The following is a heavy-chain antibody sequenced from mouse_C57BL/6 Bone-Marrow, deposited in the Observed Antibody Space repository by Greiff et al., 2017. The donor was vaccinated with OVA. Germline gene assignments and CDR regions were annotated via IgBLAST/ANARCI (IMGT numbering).Heavy chain of an antibody. CDR2: IYPRSGNT. Sequence: QVQLQQSGAELARPGASVKLSCKASGYTFTSYGISWVKQRTGQGLEWIGEIYPRSGNTYYNEKFKGKATLTADKSSSTAYMELRSLTSEDSAVYFCARCPHYYGSSYGYFDYWGQGTTLTVSS. CDR1: GYTFTSYG. D-gene: IGHD1-1*01. CDR3: ARCPHYYGSSYGYFDY. J-gene: IGHJ2*01. V-gene: IGHV1-81*01.